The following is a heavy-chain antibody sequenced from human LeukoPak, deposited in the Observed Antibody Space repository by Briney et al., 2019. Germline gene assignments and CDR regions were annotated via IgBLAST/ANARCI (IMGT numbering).Heavy chain of an antibody. CDR2: SKPNSGGT. J-gene: IGHJ4*02. CDR3: GRQGSGWYYFDC. Sequence: ASVQDSFQATGYTFTDYHFHWLGQPPGQGLEWMGWSKPNSGGTNYAQKFQGRVTMTRNTYISTAYMELSRLRSDGTAVYYCGRQGSGWYYFDCWGGGTLDSVSP. CDR1: GYTFTDYH. D-gene: IGHD6-19*01. V-gene: IGHV1-2*02.